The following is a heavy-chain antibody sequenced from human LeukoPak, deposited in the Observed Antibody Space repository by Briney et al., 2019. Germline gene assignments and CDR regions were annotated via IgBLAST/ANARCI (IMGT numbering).Heavy chain of an antibody. Sequence: PSETLSLTCAVYGGSFSGYYWSWIRQPPGKGLEWIGEINHSVSTNYNPSLKSRVTISVDTSKNQFSLKLSSVTAADTAVYYCASSTPLTYYDFWSGLSGGYYYGMDVWGQGTTVTVSS. CDR2: INHSVST. V-gene: IGHV4-34*01. J-gene: IGHJ6*02. CDR3: ASSTPLTYYDFWSGLSGGYYYGMDV. CDR1: GGSFSGYY. D-gene: IGHD3-3*01.